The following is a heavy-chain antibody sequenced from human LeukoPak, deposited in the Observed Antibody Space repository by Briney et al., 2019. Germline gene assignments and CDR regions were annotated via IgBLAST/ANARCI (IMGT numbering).Heavy chain of an antibody. CDR2: ISSNGGST. CDR3: ARDLYYDILTGYYPPGY. Sequence: GGSLRLSCAASGFTFSSYAINWVRQAPGKGLEWVSAISSNGGSTYYANSVKGRFTISRDNSKNTLYLQMGSLRAEDMAVYYCARDLYYDILTGYYPPGYWGQGTLVTVSS. V-gene: IGHV3-64*01. J-gene: IGHJ4*02. CDR1: GFTFSSYA. D-gene: IGHD3-9*01.